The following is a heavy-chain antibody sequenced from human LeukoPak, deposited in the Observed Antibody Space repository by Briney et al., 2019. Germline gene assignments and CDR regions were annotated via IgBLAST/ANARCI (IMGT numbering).Heavy chain of an antibody. V-gene: IGHV3-9*01. D-gene: IGHD5-18*01. CDR3: AKDMADTASYGMDV. CDR1: GFTFDDYA. CDR2: ISWNSGSI. Sequence: GRSVRLSCAASGFTFDDYAMHWVRQAPGKGLEWVSGISWNSGSIGYADSVKGRFTISRDNAKNSLYLQMNSLRAEDTALYYCAKDMADTASYGMDVWGQGTTVTVSS. J-gene: IGHJ6*02.